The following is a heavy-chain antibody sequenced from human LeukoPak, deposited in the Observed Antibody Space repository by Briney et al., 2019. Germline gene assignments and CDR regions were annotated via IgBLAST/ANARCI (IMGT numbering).Heavy chain of an antibody. V-gene: IGHV1-3*01. CDR2: INADDGNT. CDR3: ARGGDFTIFGVVMPFDY. CDR1: GYTFTTYA. D-gene: IGHD3-3*01. Sequence: GASVKVSCKTSGYTFTTYAIHWVRQAPGQRLEWMGLINADDGNTRYSQRFQGRVTITRDTSTSTAYMELRSLRSDDTAVYYCARGGDFTIFGVVMPFDYWGQGTLVTVSS. J-gene: IGHJ4*02.